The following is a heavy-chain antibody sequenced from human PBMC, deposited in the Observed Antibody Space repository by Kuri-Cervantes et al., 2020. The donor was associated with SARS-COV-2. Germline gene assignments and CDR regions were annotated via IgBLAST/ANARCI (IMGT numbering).Heavy chain of an antibody. CDR3: ARDLSYSSPEYDYGMDV. CDR2: INPRDGST. V-gene: IGHV1-46*01. D-gene: IGHD6-13*01. J-gene: IGHJ6*02. Sequence: ASVKVSCKASGYTFSDYYMHWVRQAPGQGLEWMGIINPRDGSTSYAQKFQGRVTMTTDTSTSTAYMELRSLRSDDTAVYYCARDLSYSSPEYDYGMDVWGQGTTVTVSS. CDR1: GYTFSDYY.